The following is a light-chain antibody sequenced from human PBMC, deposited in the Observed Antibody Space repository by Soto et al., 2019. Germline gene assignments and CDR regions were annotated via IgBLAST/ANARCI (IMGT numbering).Light chain of an antibody. Sequence: QSALTQPASVSGSPGQSITISCTGTNSDVGAYNYVSWYQQHAGKVPKLILYEVSSRPSGVSHRFSGSKSGNTASLTISGRQAEDEADYYCSSFISSGTLVFGGGTKLTVL. CDR1: NSDVGAYNY. CDR2: EVS. CDR3: SSFISSGTLV. V-gene: IGLV2-14*01. J-gene: IGLJ3*02.